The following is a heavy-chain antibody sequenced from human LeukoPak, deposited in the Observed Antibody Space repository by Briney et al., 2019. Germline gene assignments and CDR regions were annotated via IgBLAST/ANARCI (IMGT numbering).Heavy chain of an antibody. J-gene: IGHJ3*02. CDR2: ISPSSGNT. D-gene: IGHD1-1*01. Sequence: ASVKVSCKASGYNFMTFGVSWVRQAPGQGLQWMGWISPSSGNTNSAQKSQGRLSMSTDTSTGIAYMHLKSLTPDDTARYYCARAGTTVTGGDAFDIWGQGTMVIVSA. CDR1: GYNFMTFG. V-gene: IGHV1-18*01. CDR3: ARAGTTVTGGDAFDI.